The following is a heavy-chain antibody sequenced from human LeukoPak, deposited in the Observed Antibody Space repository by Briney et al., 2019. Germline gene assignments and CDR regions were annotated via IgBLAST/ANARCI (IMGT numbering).Heavy chain of an antibody. CDR2: ISSSSSYI. Sequence: GRSLRLSCAASGFTFSSYSMSWVRQAPGKGLEWVSSISSSSSYIYYAASVKGRFTISRDNAKNSPYLKMKSLRAEDTAVYYCAREGGSSSTWGERTLVTVSS. V-gene: IGHV3-21*01. CDR3: AREGGSSST. J-gene: IGHJ5*02. D-gene: IGHD6-6*01. CDR1: GFTFSSYS.